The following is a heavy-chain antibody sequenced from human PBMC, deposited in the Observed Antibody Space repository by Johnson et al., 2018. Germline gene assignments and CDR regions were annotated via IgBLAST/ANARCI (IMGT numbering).Heavy chain of an antibody. V-gene: IGHV3-33*01. J-gene: IGHJ6*02. CDR2: IWYDGSNK. D-gene: IGHD3-3*01. CDR1: GFTFSSYG. Sequence: QVQLVQSGGGVVQPGRSLRLSCAASGFTFSSYGMHWVRQAPGKGLEWVAVIWYDGSNKYYADSVKGRFTISRDNSKNTLYLQMNSLGAEDTAVYYCAREYFEFWGGYSGSYYYYYGMDVWGQWTTVTVSS. CDR3: AREYFEFWGGYSGSYYYYYGMDV.